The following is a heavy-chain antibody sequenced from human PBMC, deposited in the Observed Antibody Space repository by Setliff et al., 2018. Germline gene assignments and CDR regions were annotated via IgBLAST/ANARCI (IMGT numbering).Heavy chain of an antibody. CDR3: VRTDYSDGRYSMDV. Sequence: PSETLSLTCAVSGDSISSGNWWSWVRQPPEKGLEWIGEINHSGNTNYNPSLKSRVTISVDKSTNQFSLKLNSVTAADTAVYYCVRTDYSDGRYSMDVWGKGTTVTVPS. V-gene: IGHV4-4*02. J-gene: IGHJ6*03. CDR2: INHSGNT. CDR1: GDSISSGNW. D-gene: IGHD6-19*01.